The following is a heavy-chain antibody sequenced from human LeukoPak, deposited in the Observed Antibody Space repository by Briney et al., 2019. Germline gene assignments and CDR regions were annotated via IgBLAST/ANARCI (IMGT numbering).Heavy chain of an antibody. CDR1: GGSISSGGYY. D-gene: IGHD4-23*01. V-gene: IGHV4-31*03. J-gene: IGHJ4*02. Sequence: PSETLSLTCTVSGGSISSGGYYWSWIRQHPGKGLEWIGYIYCSGSTYYNPSLKSRVTISVDTSKNQFSLKLSSVTAADTAVYYCARSTVVTRIDYWGQGTLVTVSS. CDR3: ARSTVVTRIDY. CDR2: IYCSGST.